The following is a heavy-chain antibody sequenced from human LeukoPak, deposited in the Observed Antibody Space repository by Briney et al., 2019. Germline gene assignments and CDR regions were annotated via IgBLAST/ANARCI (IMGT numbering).Heavy chain of an antibody. CDR3: ARDREPYVDTAMVFDY. Sequence: ASVKVSCKASGYTFTSYGISWVRQAPGQGLEWMGWISAYNGNTNYAQKLQGRVTMTTDTSASTAYMELRSLRSDDTAVYYCARDREPYVDTAMVFDYWGQGTLVTVSS. D-gene: IGHD5-18*01. CDR1: GYTFTSYG. V-gene: IGHV1-18*01. CDR2: ISAYNGNT. J-gene: IGHJ4*02.